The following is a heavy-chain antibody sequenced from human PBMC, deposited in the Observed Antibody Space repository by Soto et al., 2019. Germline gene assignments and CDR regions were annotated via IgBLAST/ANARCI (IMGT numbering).Heavy chain of an antibody. CDR3: ARDSGYSYGPLDY. J-gene: IGHJ4*02. V-gene: IGHV3-48*02. CDR2: ISSSSSTI. D-gene: IGHD5-18*01. Sequence: GGSLRLSCAASGFTFSRHTMHWVRQAPGEGQGLRRGLGWVSYISSSSSTIYYADSVKGRFTISRDNAENSLYLQMNSLRDEDTAVYYCARDSGYSYGPLDYWGQGTLVTVSS. CDR1: GFTFSRHT.